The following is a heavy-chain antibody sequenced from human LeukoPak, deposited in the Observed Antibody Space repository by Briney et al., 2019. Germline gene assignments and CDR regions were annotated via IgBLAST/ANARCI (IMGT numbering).Heavy chain of an antibody. CDR1: GFTFSSYW. CDR2: IKQDGSEK. CDR3: ASLYSSGYCDY. V-gene: IGHV3-7*01. J-gene: IGHJ4*02. Sequence: PGGSLRLSCAASGFTFSSYWMSWVRQAPGKGLEWVANIKQDGSEKYYVDSVKGRLIISRDNAKNSLYLQMNSLRAEDTAVYYCASLYSSGYCDYWGQGTLVTVSS. D-gene: IGHD3-22*01.